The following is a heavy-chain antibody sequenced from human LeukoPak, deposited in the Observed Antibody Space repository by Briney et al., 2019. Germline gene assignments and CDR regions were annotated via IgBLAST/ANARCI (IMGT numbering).Heavy chain of an antibody. CDR1: GGSIGTYY. J-gene: IGHJ6*03. V-gene: IGHV4-4*07. CDR3: ARARAYWDILVVPAATTGNYYYMDV. CDR2: IYTIGST. Sequence: PETMSLTCTVDGGSIGTYYWSWIRPLAKNGLEWIGRIYTIGSTNYNPSLKSRVTMSVDTSKNQFSLKLTSVTAADTAVYYCARARAYWDILVVPAATTGNYYYMDVWGKGTTVTVSS. D-gene: IGHD2-2*01.